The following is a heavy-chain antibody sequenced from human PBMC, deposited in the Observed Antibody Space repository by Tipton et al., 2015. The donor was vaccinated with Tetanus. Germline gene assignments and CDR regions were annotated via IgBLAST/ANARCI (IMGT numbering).Heavy chain of an antibody. D-gene: IGHD5-24*01. J-gene: IGHJ4*02. CDR1: GGSISSSSFY. Sequence: TLSLTCTVSGGSISSSSFYWGWIRQPPGKELEWIGSIYYSGSTYYNPSLKSRVTTSVDTSKNHFFLQLSSVTAADTAVYYCARGRDQYKSGNYWGQGTLVTVSS. V-gene: IGHV4-39*02. CDR2: IYYSGST. CDR3: ARGRDQYKSGNY.